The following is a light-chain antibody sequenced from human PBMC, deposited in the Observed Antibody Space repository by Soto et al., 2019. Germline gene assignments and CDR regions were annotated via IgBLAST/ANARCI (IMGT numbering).Light chain of an antibody. CDR3: QSYDSSLSGFYV. Sequence: QAVVTQPPSVSGAPGQRVTISCTGSSSNIGAGFDVNWYQQLPETAPKIIIYDNNSRPSGVPDRFSGSKSGTSASLAITGLQAEDEADYYCQSYDSSLSGFYVFGTGTKVTVL. CDR1: SSNIGAGFD. CDR2: DNN. V-gene: IGLV1-40*01. J-gene: IGLJ1*01.